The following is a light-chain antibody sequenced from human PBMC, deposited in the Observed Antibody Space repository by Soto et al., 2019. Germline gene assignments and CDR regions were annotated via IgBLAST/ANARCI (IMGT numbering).Light chain of an antibody. CDR3: QTWGTGIVV. J-gene: IGLJ2*01. V-gene: IGLV4-69*01. Sequence: QSVLTQSPSASASLGASVKLTCTLSSGHSSYAIAWHQQQPEKGPRYLMKLNSDGSHSKGDGIPDRFSGSSSGAERYLTISSLRSEDEADYYCQTWGTGIVVFGGGTQLTVL. CDR1: SGHSSYA. CDR2: LNSDGSH.